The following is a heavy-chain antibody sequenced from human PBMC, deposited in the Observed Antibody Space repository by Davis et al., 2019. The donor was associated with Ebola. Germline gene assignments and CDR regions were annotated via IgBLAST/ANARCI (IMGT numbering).Heavy chain of an antibody. CDR3: TRAQFPTTSDH. J-gene: IGHJ4*02. Sequence: AASVKVSCKASGYIFTNYGITWVRQAPGQGLEWMGWINPHNGNTNYAQNVQGRVIMTSDTATTTAHMEVGGLRSDDTVVYYCTRAQFPTTSDHWGQGTLVTVSS. CDR2: INPHNGNT. V-gene: IGHV1-18*04. CDR1: GYIFTNYG. D-gene: IGHD1-1*01.